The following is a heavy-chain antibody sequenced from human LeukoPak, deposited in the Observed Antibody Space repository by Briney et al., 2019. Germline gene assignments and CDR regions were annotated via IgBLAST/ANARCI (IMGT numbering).Heavy chain of an antibody. CDR2: ISYDGSNK. Sequence: GRSLRLSCAASGFTFSSYAMHWVRQAPGKGLERVAVISYDGSNKYYADSVKGRFTISRDNSKNTLYLQMNSLRAEDTAVYYCAKPNSSGWYSYWGQGTLVTVSS. CDR3: AKPNSSGWYSY. J-gene: IGHJ4*02. D-gene: IGHD6-19*01. CDR1: GFTFSSYA. V-gene: IGHV3-30*04.